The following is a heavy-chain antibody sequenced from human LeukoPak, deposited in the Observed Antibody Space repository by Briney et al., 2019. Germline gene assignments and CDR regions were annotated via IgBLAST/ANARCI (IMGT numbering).Heavy chain of an antibody. CDR1: GVSFSGYY. V-gene: IGHV4-34*01. CDR2: INHSGST. Sequence: PSETLSLTCAVYGVSFSGYYWSWVRQPPGKGLEWIGEINHSGSTNYNPSLKSRVTISVDTSKNQFSLKLSSVTAADTAVYYCARRGSKYFQHWGQGTLVTVSS. J-gene: IGHJ1*01. CDR3: ARRGSKYFQH.